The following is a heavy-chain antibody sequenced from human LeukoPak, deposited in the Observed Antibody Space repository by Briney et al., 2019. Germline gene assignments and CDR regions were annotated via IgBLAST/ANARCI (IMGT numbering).Heavy chain of an antibody. D-gene: IGHD1-1*01. Sequence: SETLSLTCTVSGGSISSGSYYWSWIRQPAGKGLEWIGRIYTSGSTNYNPSLKSRVTISVDTSKNQFSLRLSSVTAADTAVYYCARAGDGTPLYYYGMDVWGQGTTVTVSS. CDR2: IYTSGST. V-gene: IGHV4-61*02. CDR3: ARAGDGTPLYYYGMDV. CDR1: GGSISSGSYY. J-gene: IGHJ6*02.